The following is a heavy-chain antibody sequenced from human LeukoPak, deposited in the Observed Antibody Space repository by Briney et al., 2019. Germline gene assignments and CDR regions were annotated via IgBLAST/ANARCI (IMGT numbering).Heavy chain of an antibody. Sequence: SVKVSCKASGGTFSSYAISWVRQAPGQGLEWMGRIIPIFGIANYAQKFQGRVTITADKSTSTAYMELSSLRSEDTAVYYCARGPSGIAAAGTWDYWGQGTLVTVSS. D-gene: IGHD6-13*01. CDR2: IIPIFGIA. CDR1: GGTFSSYA. V-gene: IGHV1-69*10. CDR3: ARGPSGIAAAGTWDY. J-gene: IGHJ4*02.